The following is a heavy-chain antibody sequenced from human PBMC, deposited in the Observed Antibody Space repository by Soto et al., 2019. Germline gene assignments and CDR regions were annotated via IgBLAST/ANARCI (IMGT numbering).Heavy chain of an antibody. Sequence: QVQLQESGPGLVKPSQTLSLTCTVSGGSISSGGYYWSWIRQHPGKGLEWIGYIFYSGSTYYNSSRKSRVDISVDTSKKQFSLKLSSVTAADTAVYYCASYQQSYAFDIWGQCTMVTVSS. CDR2: IFYSGST. J-gene: IGHJ3*02. CDR1: GGSISSGGYY. D-gene: IGHD2-2*01. V-gene: IGHV4-31*03. CDR3: ASYQQSYAFDI.